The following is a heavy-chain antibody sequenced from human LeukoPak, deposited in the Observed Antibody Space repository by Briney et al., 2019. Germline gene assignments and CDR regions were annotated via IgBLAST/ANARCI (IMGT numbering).Heavy chain of an antibody. D-gene: IGHD3-9*01. CDR2: INPNSGGT. J-gene: IGHJ4*02. CDR3: ARSPHILTGENFDY. Sequence: GASVKVSCKASGYTFTAYYIHWVRQAPGQGLEWMGWINPNSGGTNYAQKFQDRVSMIRDTSISTAYMHLSRLRSDDTAVYYCARSPHILTGENFDYWGQGTLLTVSS. CDR1: GYTFTAYY. V-gene: IGHV1-2*02.